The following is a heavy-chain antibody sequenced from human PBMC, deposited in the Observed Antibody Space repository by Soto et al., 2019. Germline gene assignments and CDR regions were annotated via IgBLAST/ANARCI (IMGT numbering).Heavy chain of an antibody. Sequence: ASVKVSCKASGYIFTSYDINWVRQATGQGLEWMGWMNSNSGNTGYAQKFQGRVTMTRNTSISTAYMELRSLRSEDTAVYYGARGGVQRLIRLMAMVRGVQQTCYYYMDVWGKGTTVTVSS. CDR2: MNSNSGNT. CDR3: ARGGVQRLIRLMAMVRGVQQTCYYYMDV. V-gene: IGHV1-8*01. CDR1: GYIFTSYD. D-gene: IGHD3-10*01. J-gene: IGHJ6*03.